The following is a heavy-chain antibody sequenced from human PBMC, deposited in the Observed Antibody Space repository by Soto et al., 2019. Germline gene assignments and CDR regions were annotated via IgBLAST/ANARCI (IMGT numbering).Heavy chain of an antibody. CDR3: ARDMGYFYGMDV. J-gene: IGHJ6*02. V-gene: IGHV3-33*01. Sequence: ESGGGVVQPGRSLRLSCAASGFTFSSYGMHWVRQAPGKGLEWVAVIWYDGSNKYYADSVKGRFTISRDNSKNTLYLQMNSLRAEDTAVYYCARDMGYFYGMDVWGQGTTVTVSS. CDR2: IWYDGSNK. D-gene: IGHD3-10*01. CDR1: GFTFSSYG.